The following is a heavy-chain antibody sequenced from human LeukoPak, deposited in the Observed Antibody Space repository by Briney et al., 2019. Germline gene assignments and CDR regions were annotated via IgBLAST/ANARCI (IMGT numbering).Heavy chain of an antibody. Sequence: GGSLRLSCAASGFTFSDYYMSWIRQAPGKGLEWVSYISGSGGTKYYADSVKGRFTISRDNAKNSLYLQMNSLRAEDTAVYYCARDYPGEGYFDYWGPGTLVTVSS. J-gene: IGHJ4*02. D-gene: IGHD2-21*01. CDR2: ISGSGGTK. CDR1: GFTFSDYY. CDR3: ARDYPGEGYFDY. V-gene: IGHV3-11*04.